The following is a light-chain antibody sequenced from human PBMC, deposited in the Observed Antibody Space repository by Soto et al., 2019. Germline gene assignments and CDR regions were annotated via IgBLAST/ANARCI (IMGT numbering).Light chain of an antibody. Sequence: IGSKKSPGTLSLYPGVRATLSCSPSQSVSSSYLAWYQQKPGQAPRLLIYGASSRATGIPDRFSGSGSGTDFTLTISRLEPEDFAVYYCQQYGSSSGPVGQVTKVDVK. V-gene: IGKV3-20*01. CDR2: GAS. J-gene: IGKJ1*01. CDR3: QQYGSSSGP. CDR1: QSVSSSY.